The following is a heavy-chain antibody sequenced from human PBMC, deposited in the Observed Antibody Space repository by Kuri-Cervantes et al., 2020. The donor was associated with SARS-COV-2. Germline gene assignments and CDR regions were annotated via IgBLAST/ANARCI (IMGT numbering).Heavy chain of an antibody. CDR2: ISAYNGNT. CDR1: GYTFTSYG. V-gene: IGHV1-18*01. D-gene: IGHD2-2*01. CDR3: ARDGYCSSTSCYAPMDV. J-gene: IGHJ6*04. Sequence: ASVKVSCKASGYTFTSYGISWVRQAPGQGLEWMGWISAYNGNTNYAQKLQGRVTMTTDTSTSTAYMELRSLRSDDTAVYYCARDGYCSSTSCYAPMDVWGKGTTVRLL.